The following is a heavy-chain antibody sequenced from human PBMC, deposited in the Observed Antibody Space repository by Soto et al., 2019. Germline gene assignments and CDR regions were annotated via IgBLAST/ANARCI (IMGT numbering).Heavy chain of an antibody. Sequence: ASVKVSCKASGYTFTGYYMHWVRQSPVQGLEWMGWINPNSGGTNYAQKFQGRVTMTRDTSISTAYMELSRLRSDDTAVYYCAREGIVGATWFDYWGQGTLVTVSS. V-gene: IGHV1-2*02. CDR2: INPNSGGT. CDR1: GYTFTGYY. J-gene: IGHJ4*02. CDR3: AREGIVGATWFDY. D-gene: IGHD1-26*01.